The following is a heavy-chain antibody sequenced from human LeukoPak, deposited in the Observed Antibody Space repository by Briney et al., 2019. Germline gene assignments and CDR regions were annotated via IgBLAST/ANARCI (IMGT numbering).Heavy chain of an antibody. Sequence: GGSLRLSCAASGCTFSTYWMSWVRQAPGQGLEWVGNIKQDGSDKYYVDSVKGRFTISRDNAKNSLYLQMNTLRPEDTAVYYCARERQNKDFWSGGDYWGQGTLVTVSS. V-gene: IGHV3-7*01. D-gene: IGHD3-3*01. J-gene: IGHJ4*02. CDR2: IKQDGSDK. CDR3: ARERQNKDFWSGGDY. CDR1: GCTFSTYW.